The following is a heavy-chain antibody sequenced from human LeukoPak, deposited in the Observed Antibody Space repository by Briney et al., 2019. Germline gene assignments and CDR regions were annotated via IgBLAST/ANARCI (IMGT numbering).Heavy chain of an antibody. D-gene: IGHD5-12*01. J-gene: IGHJ5*02. CDR1: GGSISSYY. Sequence: SETLSLTCTVSGGSISSYYWSWIRQPPGKGLEWIGYIYYSGSTNYNHSLKSRVTISVDTSKNQFSLKLSSVTAADTAVYYCARERLKGNWFDPWGQGTLVTVSS. V-gene: IGHV4-59*01. CDR3: ARERLKGNWFDP. CDR2: IYYSGST.